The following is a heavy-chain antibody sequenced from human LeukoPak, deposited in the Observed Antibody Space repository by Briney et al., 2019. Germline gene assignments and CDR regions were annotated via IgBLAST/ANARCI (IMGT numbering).Heavy chain of an antibody. D-gene: IGHD6-13*01. V-gene: IGHV3-7*03. J-gene: IGHJ4*02. CDR3: AKEGIAAAGTLDY. CDR1: GFTFSSYW. CDR2: IKQDGSEK. Sequence: GGSLSLSCAASGFTFSSYWMSWVRQAPGKGLEWVANIKQDGSEKYYVDSVKGRFTISRDNAKNSLYLQMNSLRAEDTAVYYCAKEGIAAAGTLDYWGQGTLVTVSS.